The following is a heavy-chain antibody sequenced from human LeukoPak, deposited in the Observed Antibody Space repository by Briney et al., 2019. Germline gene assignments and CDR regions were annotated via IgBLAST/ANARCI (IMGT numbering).Heavy chain of an antibody. CDR3: AREVATLTDGFDI. CDR1: GFTFSSYA. V-gene: IGHV3-30*04. CDR2: ISSEGSSK. Sequence: GRSLRLSCAASGFTFSSYAMHWVRQAPGKGLEWVAIISSEGSSKYYADSVKGRFTIARDNSKNTLYLQMNSLRIEDTAVYYCAREVATLTDGFDIWGQGTMVTVSP. J-gene: IGHJ3*02. D-gene: IGHD5-12*01.